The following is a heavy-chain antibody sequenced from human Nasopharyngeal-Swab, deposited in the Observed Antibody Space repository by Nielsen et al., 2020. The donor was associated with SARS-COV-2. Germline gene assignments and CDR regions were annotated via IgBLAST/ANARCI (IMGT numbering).Heavy chain of an antibody. V-gene: IGHV3-48*02. CDR2: ISSSSSTI. J-gene: IGHJ4*02. Sequence: ESLKISCAASGFIFSSYSMNWVRQAPGKGLEWVSYISSSSSTIYYADSVKGRFTISRDNAKNSLYLQMNSLRDEDTAVYYCARDRWYYYDSSGEIDWGQGPLVTVFS. D-gene: IGHD3-22*01. CDR3: ARDRWYYYDSSGEID. CDR1: GFIFSSYS.